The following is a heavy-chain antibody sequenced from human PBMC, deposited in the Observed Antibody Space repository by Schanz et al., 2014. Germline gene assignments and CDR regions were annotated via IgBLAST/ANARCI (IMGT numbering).Heavy chain of an antibody. D-gene: IGHD6-13*01. CDR1: GFTVSSNY. CDR2: ISGGGVGYR. Sequence: VQLVESGGGLVQPGGSLRVSCAASGFTVSSNYMSWVRQAPGKGLEWGSNISGGGVGYRPYENAVKGRFTIARDNSINTLSLQMNSLRAEDTAVYDCAKDSAPLAARPGYGMDGWGQGTTVTGSS. V-gene: IGHV3-66*01. J-gene: IGHJ6*02. CDR3: AKDSAPLAARPGYGMDG.